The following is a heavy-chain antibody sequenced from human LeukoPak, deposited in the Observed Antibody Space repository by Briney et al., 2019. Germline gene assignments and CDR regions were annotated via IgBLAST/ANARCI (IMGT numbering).Heavy chain of an antibody. V-gene: IGHV1-2*02. CDR3: ARAVRTRGVIVDWFDP. Sequence: ASVKVSCKASGYTFTGYYMHWVRQAPGQGLEWMGWINPNSGGTNYAQKFQGRVTMTRVTSISTAYMEMSRLRSDDTAVYYCARAVRTRGVIVDWFDPWGQGTLVTVSS. CDR2: INPNSGGT. CDR1: GYTFTGYY. D-gene: IGHD3-10*01. J-gene: IGHJ5*02.